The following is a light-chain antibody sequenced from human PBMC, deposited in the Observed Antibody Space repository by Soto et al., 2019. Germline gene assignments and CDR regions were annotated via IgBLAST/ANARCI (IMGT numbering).Light chain of an antibody. CDR3: SSSTGSSTLYV. V-gene: IGLV2-14*01. CDR1: SSDIGGYDY. J-gene: IGLJ1*01. Sequence: QSALTQPASVSGSPGQSITISCTGTSSDIGGYDYVSWYQQHPGKVPKLMIFEVSNRPSGVSYRFSGSKSGNTASLTISGLQAEDEAEYYCSSSTGSSTLYVFGTGTKLTVL. CDR2: EVS.